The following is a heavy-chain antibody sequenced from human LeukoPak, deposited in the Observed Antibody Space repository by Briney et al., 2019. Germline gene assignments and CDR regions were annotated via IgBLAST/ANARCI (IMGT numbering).Heavy chain of an antibody. CDR2: INGDGTSA. D-gene: IGHD2-21*02. J-gene: IGHJ6*03. CDR1: GFTLSGYT. Sequence: PGGSLRLSCAASGFTLSGYTINWVRQAPGEGLEWVSRINGDGTSATYAGSVKGRFTISRDNAKNTLYLQMNSLRAEDTAVYYCARVAYCGGDCYSLDYYYMDVWGKGTTVTVSS. CDR3: ARVAYCGGDCYSLDYYYMDV. V-gene: IGHV3-74*01.